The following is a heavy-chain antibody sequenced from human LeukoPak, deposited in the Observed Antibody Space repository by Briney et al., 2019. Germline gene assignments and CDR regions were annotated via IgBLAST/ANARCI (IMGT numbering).Heavy chain of an antibody. CDR2: MNPNSGNT. Sequence: ASVKVSCKASGYTFTSYDINWVRQATGQGLEWMGWMNPNSGNTGYAQKFQGRVTMTRNTSISTAYMELSSLRSEDTAVCYCASYYGDYFHYYYGMDVWGQGTTVTVSS. J-gene: IGHJ6*02. CDR1: GYTFTSYD. D-gene: IGHD4-17*01. V-gene: IGHV1-8*01. CDR3: ASYYGDYFHYYYGMDV.